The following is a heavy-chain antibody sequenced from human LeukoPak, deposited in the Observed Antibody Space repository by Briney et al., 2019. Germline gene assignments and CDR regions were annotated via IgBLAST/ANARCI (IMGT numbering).Heavy chain of an antibody. CDR1: GFAFSSYG. Sequence: GRSLRLSCAASGFAFSSYGMHWVRQAPGKGLEWMAVISYDGSNKYYADSVKGRFTISRDNSKNTLYLQMNSLRAEDTAAYYCAKDLGASDYWGQGTLVTVSS. J-gene: IGHJ4*02. V-gene: IGHV3-30*18. D-gene: IGHD1-26*01. CDR3: AKDLGASDY. CDR2: ISYDGSNK.